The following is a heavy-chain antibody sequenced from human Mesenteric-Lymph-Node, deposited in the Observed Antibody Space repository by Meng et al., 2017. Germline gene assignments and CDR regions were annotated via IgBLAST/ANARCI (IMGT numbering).Heavy chain of an antibody. Sequence: GESLKISCKASGYSFTTYWIAWVRQMPGKGLECMGIINPGNSDTRYNPSFQGQVTISVDKSISTAYLQWSSLKASDTAMYYCARLACSVEMGKTCFDYWGQGTLVTVSS. J-gene: IGHJ4*02. D-gene: IGHD5-24*01. CDR3: ARLACSVEMGKTCFDY. CDR1: GYSFTTYW. CDR2: INPGNSDT. V-gene: IGHV5-51*01.